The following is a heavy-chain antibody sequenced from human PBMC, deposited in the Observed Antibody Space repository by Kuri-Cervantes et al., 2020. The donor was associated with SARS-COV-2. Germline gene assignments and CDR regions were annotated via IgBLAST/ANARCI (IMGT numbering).Heavy chain of an antibody. CDR3: ARGFKQSNGVDY. D-gene: IGHD2-8*01. CDR2: ISYDGSNK. Sequence: GGSLRLSCAASGFTFDNFAMHWVRQAPGKGLEWVAVISYDGSNKNYADSVKGRFTISRDNAKNSLYLQMNSLRAEDTAVYYCARGFKQSNGVDYWGQGTLVTVSS. J-gene: IGHJ4*02. CDR1: GFTFDNFA. V-gene: IGHV3-30-3*01.